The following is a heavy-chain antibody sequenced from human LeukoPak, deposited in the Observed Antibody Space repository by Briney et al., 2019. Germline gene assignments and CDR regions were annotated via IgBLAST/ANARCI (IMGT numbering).Heavy chain of an antibody. D-gene: IGHD6-6*01. Sequence: GGSLRLSCAASGFTFRSYIMNWVRQAPGKGLEWVSSISSSSNYIYYADSVKGRFTISRDNAENSLYLQMNSLGAEDTAVYYCARDGGSSSNDYWGQGTLVTVSS. CDR2: ISSSSNYI. J-gene: IGHJ4*02. CDR3: ARDGGSSSNDY. CDR1: GFTFRSYI. V-gene: IGHV3-21*01.